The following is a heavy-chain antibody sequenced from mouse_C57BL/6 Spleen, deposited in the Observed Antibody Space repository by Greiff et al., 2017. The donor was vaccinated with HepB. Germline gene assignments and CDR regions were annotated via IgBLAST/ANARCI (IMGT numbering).Heavy chain of an antibody. CDR2: INPYNGGT. Sequence: EVQLQQSGPVLVKPGASVKMSCKASGYTFTDYYMNWVKQSHGKSLEWIGVINPYNGGTSYNQKFKGKATLTVDKSSSTAYMELNSLTSEDSAVYYWARRETIYYDFDYWGQGTTLTVSS. J-gene: IGHJ2*01. CDR1: GYTFTDYY. V-gene: IGHV1-19*01. D-gene: IGHD2-4*01. CDR3: ARRETIYYDFDY.